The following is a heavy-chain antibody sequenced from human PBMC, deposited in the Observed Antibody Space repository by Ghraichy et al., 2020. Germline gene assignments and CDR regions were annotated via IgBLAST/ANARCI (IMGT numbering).Heavy chain of an antibody. V-gene: IGHV4-59*01. Sequence: SETLSLTCIVSGGSISSYYWNWIRQPPGKGLDWIGYIHNSGSTRYNPSLKSRLTISADTSKNQFSLKLNSVTAADTAIYYCAREGGFYEKNGYDAFDIWGPGTMVTVSS. CDR2: IHNSGST. CDR1: GGSISSYY. CDR3: AREGGFYEKNGYDAFDI. J-gene: IGHJ3*02. D-gene: IGHD3-3*01.